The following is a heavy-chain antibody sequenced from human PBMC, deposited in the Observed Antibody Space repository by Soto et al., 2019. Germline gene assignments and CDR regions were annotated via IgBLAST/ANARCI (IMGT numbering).Heavy chain of an antibody. V-gene: IGHV3-33*01. CDR1: GFSFSTYG. CDR3: ARDPVSVGYHFDL. D-gene: IGHD6-13*01. Sequence: QVQLVESGGGVVQPGRSLKLSCAASGFSFSTYGFHWVRQAPGKGPDLVAVIWFDGSKKYYADSVEGRFTISRDNSKNTRFLRMNTLRDEDTAVYYCARDPVSVGYHFDLWGQGTLVTVSS. CDR2: IWFDGSKK. J-gene: IGHJ4*02.